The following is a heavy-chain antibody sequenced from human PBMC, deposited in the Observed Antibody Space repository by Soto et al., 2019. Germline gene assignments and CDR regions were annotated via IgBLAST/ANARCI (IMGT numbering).Heavy chain of an antibody. Sequence: QVQLVQSGAEVKKPGSSVKVSCKASGGTFSSYTFTWVRQAPGQGLEWMGRIIPILDIPNDAQNFKGRVTITADKSTSTAYMELSSLTSDDTAVYYCASQFTGVLVLGTSPPGGDNYGWDVWGQGTTVTVSS. CDR2: IIPILDIP. CDR3: ASQFTGVLVLGTSPPGGDNYGWDV. J-gene: IGHJ6*02. D-gene: IGHD2-8*02. V-gene: IGHV1-69*02. CDR1: GGTFSSYT.